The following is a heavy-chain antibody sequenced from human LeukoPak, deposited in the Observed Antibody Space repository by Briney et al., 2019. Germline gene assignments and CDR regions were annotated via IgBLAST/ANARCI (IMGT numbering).Heavy chain of an antibody. Sequence: GGSLRLSCVASGFNFSDYAMNWVRQAPGKGLEWVSAISGSGGTTHYADSVKGRFAISGDNSKNTLSLQMSHLRHEDTARYYCAKDRYSNYGNWFDPWGQGTQVTVFS. CDR1: GFNFSDYA. CDR3: AKDRYSNYGNWFDP. CDR2: ISGSGGTT. D-gene: IGHD4-11*01. V-gene: IGHV3-23*01. J-gene: IGHJ5*02.